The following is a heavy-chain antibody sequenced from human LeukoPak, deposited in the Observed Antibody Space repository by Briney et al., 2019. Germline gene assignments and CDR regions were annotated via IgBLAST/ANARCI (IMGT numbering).Heavy chain of an antibody. D-gene: IGHD7-27*01. CDR1: GFTFSNYA. J-gene: IGHJ4*02. Sequence: QPGGSLRLSCAASGFTFSNYAMTWVRQAPGKGLEWVSAISGSGGSTYYADSVKGRFTISRDNSKYTLYLQMNSLRAEDTAVYYCAKSSPNWGSESPYYFDYWGQGTLVTVSS. V-gene: IGHV3-23*01. CDR3: AKSSPNWGSESPYYFDY. CDR2: ISGSGGST.